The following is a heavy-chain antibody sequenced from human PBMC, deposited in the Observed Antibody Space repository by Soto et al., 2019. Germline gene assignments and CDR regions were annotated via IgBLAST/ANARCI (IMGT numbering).Heavy chain of an antibody. CDR3: ARDRSDASRADSFDI. J-gene: IGHJ3*02. CDR1: GFSVSNTY. Sequence: EVQLVESGGGLIQPGGSLRLSCAVSGFSVSNTYMSWVRQAPGKGLEWISVIYRGRATYYADSVKGRFTISRDDSRNTGYLQMNSRTTEDTAVYFCARDRSDASRADSFDIWGQGTMVTVSS. CDR2: IYRGRAT. V-gene: IGHV3-53*01. D-gene: IGHD6-25*01.